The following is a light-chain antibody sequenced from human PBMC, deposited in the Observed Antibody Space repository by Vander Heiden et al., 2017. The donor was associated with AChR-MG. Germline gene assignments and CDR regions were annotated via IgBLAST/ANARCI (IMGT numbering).Light chain of an antibody. CDR1: SSDVGGYNY. V-gene: IGLV2-8*01. CDR2: EVN. Sequence: QSALTQPPSASGSPGQSVTISCTGTSSDVGGYNYVSWYQQHPGKAPKLMIDEVNKRPSGVPDRFSGSKSGNTASLTVSGLQAEDEDDYYCSSYAGSNILFGGGTKLTVL. J-gene: IGLJ2*01. CDR3: SSYAGSNIL.